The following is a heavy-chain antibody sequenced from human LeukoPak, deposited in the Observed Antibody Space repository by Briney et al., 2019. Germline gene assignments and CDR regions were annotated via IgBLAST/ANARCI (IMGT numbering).Heavy chain of an antibody. CDR3: ADYGVSGVRNNFY. CDR2: ISVASNT. D-gene: IGHD3-3*01. J-gene: IGHJ4*02. CDR1: GLAFSSYA. V-gene: IGHV3-23*01. Sequence: GGSLRLSCAAPGLAFSSYAMSWVRQAPGKGLEWVSTISVASNTIYADSVKGRFTISRDNSRNTVYLQMTSLRADDTAVYYCADYGVSGVRNNFYWGQGTLVTVSS.